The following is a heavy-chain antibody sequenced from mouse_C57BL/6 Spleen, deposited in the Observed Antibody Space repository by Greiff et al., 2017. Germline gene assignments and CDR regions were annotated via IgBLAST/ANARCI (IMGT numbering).Heavy chain of an antibody. CDR3: TSIYYGNYEYAMDY. V-gene: IGHV14-1*01. D-gene: IGHD2-1*01. Sequence: VQLQQSGAELVRPGASVKLSCTASGFNIKDYYMHWVKQRPEQGLEWIGRIDPEDGDTEYAPKFQGKATMTADTSSNTAYLQLSSLTSEDTAVYYCTSIYYGNYEYAMDYWGQGTSVTVSS. CDR2: IDPEDGDT. J-gene: IGHJ4*01. CDR1: GFNIKDYY.